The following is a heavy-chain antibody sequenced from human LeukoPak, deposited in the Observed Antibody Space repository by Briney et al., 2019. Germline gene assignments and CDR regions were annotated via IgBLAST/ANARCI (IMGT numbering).Heavy chain of an antibody. CDR3: ARFLAGGGPAHDAFDI. D-gene: IGHD3-3*01. CDR2: IYYSGST. V-gene: IGHV4-59*01. Sequence: SETLSLTCTVSGGSISSYYWSWIRQPPGKGLEWIGYIYYSGSTNYNPSLKSRVTISVDTSKNQFSLKLSSVTAADTAVYYCARFLAGGGPAHDAFDIWGQGTMVTVSS. J-gene: IGHJ3*02. CDR1: GGSISSYY.